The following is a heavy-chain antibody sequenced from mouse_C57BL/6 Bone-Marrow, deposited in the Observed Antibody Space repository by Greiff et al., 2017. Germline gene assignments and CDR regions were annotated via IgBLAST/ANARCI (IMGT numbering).Heavy chain of an antibody. CDR3: ARGDYYGSSLDY. D-gene: IGHD1-1*01. Sequence: VKLKQPGAELVKPGASVKLSCKASGYTFTSYWMHWVKQRPGQGLEWIGMIHPNSGSTNYNEKFKSKATLTVDKSSSTAYMQLSSLTSEDSAVYYCARGDYYGSSLDYWGQGTTLTVSS. J-gene: IGHJ2*01. CDR1: GYTFTSYW. CDR2: IHPNSGST. V-gene: IGHV1-64*01.